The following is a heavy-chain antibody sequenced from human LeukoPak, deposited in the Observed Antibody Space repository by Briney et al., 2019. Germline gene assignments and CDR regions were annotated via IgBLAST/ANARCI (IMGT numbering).Heavy chain of an antibody. CDR3: ARDCYFDSCY. V-gene: IGHV3-30*02. J-gene: IGHJ4*02. Sequence: PGGSLRLSCVASGITFSGYGMNWVRQAPGKGLEWVAYIRYDGSNKYYADSVKGRFTISRDNSKNTLYLQMNSLRAEDTAVYYCARDCYFDSCYWGQGTLVTVSS. CDR1: GITFSGYG. D-gene: IGHD2-15*01. CDR2: IRYDGSNK.